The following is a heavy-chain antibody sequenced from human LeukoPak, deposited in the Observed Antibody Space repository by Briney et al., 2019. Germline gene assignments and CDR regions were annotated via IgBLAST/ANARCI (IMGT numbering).Heavy chain of an antibody. V-gene: IGHV4-39*07. CDR1: GGSISSSSYY. J-gene: IGHJ4*02. CDR3: ASIYFDWSPYSYYFDY. Sequence: SETLSLTCTVSGGSISSSSYYWGWIRQPPGKGLEWIGSIYYSGSTYYNPSLKSRVTISVDTSKNQFSLKLSSVTAADTAVYYCASIYFDWSPYSYYFDYWGQGTLVTVSS. D-gene: IGHD3-9*01. CDR2: IYYSGST.